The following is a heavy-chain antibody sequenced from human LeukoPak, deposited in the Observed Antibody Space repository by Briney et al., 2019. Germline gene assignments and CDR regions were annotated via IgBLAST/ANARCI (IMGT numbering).Heavy chain of an antibody. V-gene: IGHV1-2*02. D-gene: IGHD3-3*01. CDR2: INPSSGGT. CDR1: GYTLTELS. CDR3: ARGEFLEWSMTPGFDY. J-gene: IGHJ4*02. Sequence: ASVKVSCKVSGYTLTELSMHWVRQAPGQGLEWMGWINPSSGGTTYAQKFQDRVTMTRDTSIRTAFMWVSSLRSDDTAVYFCARGEFLEWSMTPGFDYWGQGTLVTVSS.